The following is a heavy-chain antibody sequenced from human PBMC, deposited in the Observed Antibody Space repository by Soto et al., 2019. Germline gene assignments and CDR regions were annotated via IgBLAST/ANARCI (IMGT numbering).Heavy chain of an antibody. Sequence: SETLSLTCAVSGGSISSGGYSWSWIRQPPGKGLEWIGYIYHSGSTYYNPSLKSRVTISVDRSKNQFSLKLSSVTAADTAVYYCARGPHCSGGSCYSRRPSAFDIWGQGTMVTVSS. CDR1: GGSISSGGYS. V-gene: IGHV4-30-2*01. CDR3: ARGPHCSGGSCYSRRPSAFDI. CDR2: IYHSGST. D-gene: IGHD2-15*01. J-gene: IGHJ3*02.